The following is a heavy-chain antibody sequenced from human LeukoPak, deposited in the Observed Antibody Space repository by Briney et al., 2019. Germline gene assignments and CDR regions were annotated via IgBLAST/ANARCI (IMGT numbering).Heavy chain of an antibody. J-gene: IGHJ4*02. V-gene: IGHV1-69*13. CDR3: ARVDSSGYYSAPFDY. CDR1: GGTFSSYA. D-gene: IGHD3-22*01. CDR2: IIPVFGTA. Sequence: SVKVSCKASGGTFSSYAISWVRQAPGQGLEWIGGIIPVFGTANYAQKFQGRVTITADESTSTAYMELSSLRSEDTAVYYCARVDSSGYYSAPFDYWGQGTLVTVSS.